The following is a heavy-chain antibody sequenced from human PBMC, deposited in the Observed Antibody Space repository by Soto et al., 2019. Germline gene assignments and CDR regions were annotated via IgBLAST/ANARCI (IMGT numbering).Heavy chain of an antibody. CDR3: AKNKACYDFWSGYYWGGYYYYYGMDV. J-gene: IGHJ6*02. CDR1: GFTFFAYA. Sequence: GGSLRLSCAASGFTFFAYAMTWVRQAPGKGLEWVSAISGSGGSTYYADSVKGRFTISRDNSKNTLYLQMNSLRAEDTAVYYCAKNKACYDFWSGYYWGGYYYYYGMDVWGQGTTVTVSS. D-gene: IGHD3-3*01. CDR2: ISGSGGST. V-gene: IGHV3-23*01.